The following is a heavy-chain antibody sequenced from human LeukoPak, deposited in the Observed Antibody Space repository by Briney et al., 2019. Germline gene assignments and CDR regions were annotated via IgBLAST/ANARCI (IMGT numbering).Heavy chain of an antibody. CDR3: ARDVSAGGTNWFDP. CDR2: INPSSGGT. D-gene: IGHD3-16*01. Sequence: VASVKVSCKASGYTFTGYYVHWVRQAPGQGLEWMGWINPSSGGTNYAQKFQGRVTMTRDTSISTAYMEMSRLRSDDTAVYYCARDVSAGGTNWFDPWGQGTLVTVSS. CDR1: GYTFTGYY. V-gene: IGHV1-2*02. J-gene: IGHJ5*02.